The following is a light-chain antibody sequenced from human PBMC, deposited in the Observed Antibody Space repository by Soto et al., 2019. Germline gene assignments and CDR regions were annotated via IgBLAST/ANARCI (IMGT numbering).Light chain of an antibody. CDR1: QSVSSTY. CDR3: QQYDSSHQYT. V-gene: IGKV3-20*01. CDR2: GAS. Sequence: EIVLTQSPGTLSLSPGERATLSCRASQSVSSTYLAWYQQTPGQPPRLLIYGASSRATGIPDRFSGSGSGTDFTLTISRLEPEDFAVYYCQQYDSSHQYTFGQGTKLEIK. J-gene: IGKJ2*01.